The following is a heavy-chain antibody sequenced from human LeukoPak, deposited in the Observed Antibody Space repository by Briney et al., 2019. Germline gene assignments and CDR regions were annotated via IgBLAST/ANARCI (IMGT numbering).Heavy chain of an antibody. CDR3: AKRLKRNYYYHYAMDV. CDR1: GFTVSNTY. D-gene: IGHD3-22*01. J-gene: IGHJ6*02. CDR2: IDDSGVIR. V-gene: IGHV3-23*01. Sequence: GSLRLSCAASGFTVSNTYMSWVRQAPGKGLEWVSRIDDSGVIRSYADSVKGRFTISRDNSKMTLTLQMNSLRAEDTAVYYCAKRLKRNYYYHYAMDVWGQGTTVTVSS.